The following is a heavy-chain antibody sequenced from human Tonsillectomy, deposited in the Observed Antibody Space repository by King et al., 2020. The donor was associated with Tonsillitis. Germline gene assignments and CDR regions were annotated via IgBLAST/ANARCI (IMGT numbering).Heavy chain of an antibody. CDR1: GFTFRSYG. J-gene: IGHJ6*02. D-gene: IGHD2-15*01. Sequence: VQLVESGGGMVQPGGSLRLSCAASGFTFRSYGMSWVRQAPGKGLEWVSAISGSGGKTYSADSVKGRFTISRDNSKNTLYLQMNSLRAEDTAVYSCAKGYMNCSCDSCPRSSYYYGMDVWGQGTTVTVSS. V-gene: IGHV3-23*04. CDR3: AKGYMNCSCDSCPRSSYYYGMDV. CDR2: ISGSGGKT.